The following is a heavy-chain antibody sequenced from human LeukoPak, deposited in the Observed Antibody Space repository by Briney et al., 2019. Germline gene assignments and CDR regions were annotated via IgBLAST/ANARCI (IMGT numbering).Heavy chain of an antibody. CDR1: EFTFRSYA. J-gene: IGHJ4*02. D-gene: IGHD4-17*01. V-gene: IGHV3-30*04. Sequence: GGSLRLSCAASEFTFRSYAMHWVRQAPGKGLEWVAVISFDGTNKYNADSVKGRFTISRDNAKNSLYLQMNSLRAEDTALYYCARDPYGDYGDCFDYWGQGTLVTVSS. CDR3: ARDPYGDYGDCFDY. CDR2: ISFDGTNK.